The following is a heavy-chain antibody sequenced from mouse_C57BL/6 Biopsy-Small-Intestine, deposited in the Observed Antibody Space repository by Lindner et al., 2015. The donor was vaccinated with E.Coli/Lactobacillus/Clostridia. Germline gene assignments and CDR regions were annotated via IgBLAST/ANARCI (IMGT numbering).Heavy chain of an antibody. J-gene: IGHJ3*01. CDR3: ARQLGLGAWFAY. D-gene: IGHD3-1*01. V-gene: IGHV1S135*01. Sequence: KQSHGKSLEWIGYIDPYNGATTYNQKFKGKATLTVDKSSSTAYMQLNSLTSEDSAVYYCARQLGLGAWFAYWGQGTLVTVSA. CDR2: IDPYNGAT.